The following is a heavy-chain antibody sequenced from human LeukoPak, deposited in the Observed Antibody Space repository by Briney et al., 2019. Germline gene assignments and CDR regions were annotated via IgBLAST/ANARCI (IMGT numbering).Heavy chain of an antibody. Sequence: GGSLRLSCAASGFTFDDYAIHWVRQAPGKGLEWVSGISWNSGSIGYADSVKGRFTISRDNSKNTLYLQMNSLRAEDTAVYYCASTYMLLWFGEFHLMDVWGQGTTVTVSS. V-gene: IGHV3-9*01. J-gene: IGHJ6*02. CDR1: GFTFDDYA. CDR2: ISWNSGSI. D-gene: IGHD3-10*01. CDR3: ASTYMLLWFGEFHLMDV.